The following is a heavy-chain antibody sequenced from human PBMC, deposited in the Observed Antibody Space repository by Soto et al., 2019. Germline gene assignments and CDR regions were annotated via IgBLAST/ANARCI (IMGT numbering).Heavy chain of an antibody. CDR3: ARLGAYYQSLDP. J-gene: IGHJ5*02. CDR1: RSSFCGYY. V-gene: IGHV4-34*01. CDR2: IKHSGST. Sequence: SETLPLTCAVYRSSFCGYYWSWVRMPPAKGLERIGEIKHSGSTNYNPPLKSRVTISVDTSKNQFSLRLSSVTVADTAVYYCARLGAYYQSLDPWGPGTLV. D-gene: IGHD2-21*01.